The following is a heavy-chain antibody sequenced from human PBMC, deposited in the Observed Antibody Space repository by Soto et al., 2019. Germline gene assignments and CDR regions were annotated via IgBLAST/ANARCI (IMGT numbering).Heavy chain of an antibody. Sequence: GGSLRLSCAASGFTFSSYSMNWVRQAPGKGLEWVSYISSSSSTIYYADSVKGRFTISRDNAKNSLYLQMNSLRDEDTAVYYCARDSRKTTTSTYYYDSSGHGTARPTTGFDYWGQGTLVTVSS. CDR1: GFTFSSYS. V-gene: IGHV3-48*02. CDR2: ISSSSSTI. J-gene: IGHJ4*02. CDR3: ARDSRKTTTSTYYYDSSGHGTARPTTGFDY. D-gene: IGHD3-22*01.